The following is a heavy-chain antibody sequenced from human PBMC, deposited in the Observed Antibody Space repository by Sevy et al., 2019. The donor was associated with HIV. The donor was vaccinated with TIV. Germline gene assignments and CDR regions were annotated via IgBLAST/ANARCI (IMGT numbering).Heavy chain of an antibody. CDR1: GFTFDDYT. D-gene: IGHD5-12*01. V-gene: IGHV3-43*01. Sequence: GGSLRLSCAASGFTFDDYTMHWVRQAPGKGLEWVSLISWDGGSTYYADSVKGRFTISRDNSKNSLYLQMNSLRTEDTALYYCAKGAVEMATIGYFHYWGQGTLVTVSS. CDR2: ISWDGGST. CDR3: AKGAVEMATIGYFHY. J-gene: IGHJ4*02.